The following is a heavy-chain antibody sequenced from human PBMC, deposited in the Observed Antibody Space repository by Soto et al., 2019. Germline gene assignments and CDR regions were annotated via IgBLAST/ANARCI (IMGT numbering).Heavy chain of an antibody. Sequence: QVQLQESGPGLVHPSETLSLTCTVSGGSVSSGDYYWSWIRQPPGKDLEWIGYIYYSGSTYFAPSLKSRGSMAIDTSANQFSLKLRSVTAADTAIYYCATESSGSSPLHIDFWGRGVLVTVSS. V-gene: IGHV4-30-4*01. D-gene: IGHD3-22*01. CDR2: IYYSGST. J-gene: IGHJ4*02. CDR1: GGSVSSGDYY. CDR3: ATESSGSSPLHIDF.